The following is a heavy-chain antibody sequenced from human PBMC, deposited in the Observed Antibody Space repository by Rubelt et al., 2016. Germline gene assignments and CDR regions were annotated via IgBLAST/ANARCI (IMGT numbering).Heavy chain of an antibody. J-gene: IGHJ4*02. CDR2: IYYSGYT. D-gene: IGHD7-27*01. Sequence: GWIGSIYYSGYTYYNPSLKSRLTISVDTSKNQFSLKLSSVTAADTAVYYCARDAQLGTLDYWGQGTLVTVSS. V-gene: IGHV4-39*07. CDR3: ARDAQLGTLDY.